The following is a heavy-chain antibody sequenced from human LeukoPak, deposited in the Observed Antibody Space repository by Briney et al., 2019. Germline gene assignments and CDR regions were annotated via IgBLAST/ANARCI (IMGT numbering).Heavy chain of an antibody. D-gene: IGHD3-3*01. CDR3: AKAYPYYDSWSGYYDY. CDR2: ISGSGGST. Sequence: GGSLRLSCAASGFTFSSYAMSWVRQAPGKGLEWVSAISGSGGSTYCADSVKGRFTISRDNSKNTLYLQMNSLRAEDTAVYYCAKAYPYYDSWSGYYDYWGQGTLVTVSS. V-gene: IGHV3-23*01. CDR1: GFTFSSYA. J-gene: IGHJ4*02.